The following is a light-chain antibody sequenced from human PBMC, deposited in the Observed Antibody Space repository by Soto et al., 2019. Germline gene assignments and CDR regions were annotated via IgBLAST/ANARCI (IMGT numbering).Light chain of an antibody. J-gene: IGKJ2*01. Sequence: DIQMTQSPSSLSASVGDRVTITCQASQDISNYLNWYQQKPGKAPKLLIYDASNLETGVPSRFSGIGSGTDFTLTISSLQPEDIATYYCQQYDNLPYTFGQGTKLEIK. CDR2: DAS. CDR1: QDISNY. CDR3: QQYDNLPYT. V-gene: IGKV1-33*01.